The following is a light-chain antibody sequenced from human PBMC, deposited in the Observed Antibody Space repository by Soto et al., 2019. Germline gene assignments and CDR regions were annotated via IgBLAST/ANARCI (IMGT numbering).Light chain of an antibody. Sequence: QSALIQPASGSGSPGQSLTISCSGTSSDVGRYNYVSWYQHHPGKAPKLIIFEVGNRPSGVSARFSASKSDNTASLSISGLQAEDEADYYCASYTLNSTVVFGGGTKLTVL. CDR1: SSDVGRYNY. CDR2: EVG. V-gene: IGLV2-14*01. J-gene: IGLJ2*01. CDR3: ASYTLNSTVV.